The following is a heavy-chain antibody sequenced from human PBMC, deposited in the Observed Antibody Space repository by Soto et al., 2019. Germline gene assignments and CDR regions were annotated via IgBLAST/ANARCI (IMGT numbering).Heavy chain of an antibody. CDR3: VRLIGNSWLDY. CDR1: GDSVSSDSVT. Sequence: SQTLSLTCAISGDSVSSDSVTWNWIRQSPSRGLEWLGRTYYRSKWYSDYALSVKSRVTINADMSKNQVSLLLNSVTPEDSAVYYCVRLIGNSWLDYWGQGTLVTVSS. V-gene: IGHV6-1*01. D-gene: IGHD2-8*01. J-gene: IGHJ5*01. CDR2: TYYRSKWYS.